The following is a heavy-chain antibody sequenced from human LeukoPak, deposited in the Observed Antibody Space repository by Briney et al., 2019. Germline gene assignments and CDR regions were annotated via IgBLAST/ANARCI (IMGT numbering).Heavy chain of an antibody. Sequence: PGGSLRLSCAASGFTFSSYSMNWVRQAPGKGLEWVSYISSSSSTIYYADSVKGRFTISRGNAKNSLYLQMNSLRAEDTAVYYCARGGPHDYSQYFQHWGQGTLVTVSS. J-gene: IGHJ1*01. CDR1: GFTFSSYS. CDR2: ISSSSSTI. V-gene: IGHV3-48*01. D-gene: IGHD4-11*01. CDR3: ARGGPHDYSQYFQH.